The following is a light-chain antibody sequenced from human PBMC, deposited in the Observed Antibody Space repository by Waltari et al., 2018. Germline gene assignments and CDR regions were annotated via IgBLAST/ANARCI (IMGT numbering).Light chain of an antibody. Sequence: QSALTQPPSASGSPGQSVTISCTGTSSDVGGYKFVSRYQQHPGRAPKLMIYEVKQRPSGVPDRFSGSKSGNTAYRTVSGLQAEYEADYYCSSYAGSNNLVFGTGTKVTVL. J-gene: IGLJ1*01. CDR1: SSDVGGYKF. V-gene: IGLV2-8*01. CDR3: SSYAGSNNLV. CDR2: EVK.